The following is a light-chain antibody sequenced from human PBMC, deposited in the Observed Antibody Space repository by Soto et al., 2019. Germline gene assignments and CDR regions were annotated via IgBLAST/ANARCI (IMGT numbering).Light chain of an antibody. J-gene: IGLJ2*01. V-gene: IGLV1-47*02. CDR2: SNN. CDR3: AAWDDSLSGGV. Sequence: QPVLTQPPSASGTPGQRDTISCSGSSSNIGSNYVYWYQQLPGTAPKLLIYSNNQRPSGVPDRFSGSKSGTSASLAISGLRSEDEADYYCAAWDDSLSGGVFGGGTKLTVL. CDR1: SSNIGSNY.